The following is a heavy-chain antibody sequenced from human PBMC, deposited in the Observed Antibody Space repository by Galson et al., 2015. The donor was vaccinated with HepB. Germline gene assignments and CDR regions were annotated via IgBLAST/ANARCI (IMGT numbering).Heavy chain of an antibody. CDR3: ARAPLYCSGGSCYFLSSWFDP. CDR1: GYTFTGYY. CDR2: INPNSGGT. D-gene: IGHD2-15*01. Sequence: SVKVSCKASGYTFTGYYMHWVRQAPGQGLEWMGWINPNSGGTNYAQKFQGRVTMTRDTSISTAYMELSRLRSDDTAVYYCARAPLYCSGGSCYFLSSWFDPWGQGTLVTVSS. J-gene: IGHJ5*02. V-gene: IGHV1-2*02.